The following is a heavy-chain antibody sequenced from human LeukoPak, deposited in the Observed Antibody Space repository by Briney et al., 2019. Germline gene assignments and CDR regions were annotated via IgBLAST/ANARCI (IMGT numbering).Heavy chain of an antibody. CDR2: IIPILGIA. Sequence: GASVKVSCKASGGTFSSYAISWVRQAPGQGLEWMGRIIPILGIANYAQKFQGRVTITADKSTSTAYMELSSLRSEDTAVYYCARVAWQLVDEANFQHWGQGTLVTVSS. CDR3: ARVAWQLVDEANFQH. CDR1: GGTFSSYA. J-gene: IGHJ1*01. D-gene: IGHD6-13*01. V-gene: IGHV1-69*04.